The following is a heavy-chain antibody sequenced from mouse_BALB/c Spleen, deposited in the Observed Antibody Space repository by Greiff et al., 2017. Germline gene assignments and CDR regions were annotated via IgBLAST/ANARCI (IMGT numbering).Heavy chain of an antibody. D-gene: IGHD2-4*01. CDR1: GFTFSSFG. CDR2: ISSGSSTI. Sequence: DVMLVESGGGLVQPGGSRKLSCAASGFTFSSFGMHWVRQAPEKGLEWVAYISSGSSTIYYADTVKGRFTISRDNPKNTLFLQMTSLRSEDTAMYYCARQDYRVYFDYWGQGTTRTVSS. V-gene: IGHV5-17*02. J-gene: IGHJ2*01. CDR3: ARQDYRVYFDY.